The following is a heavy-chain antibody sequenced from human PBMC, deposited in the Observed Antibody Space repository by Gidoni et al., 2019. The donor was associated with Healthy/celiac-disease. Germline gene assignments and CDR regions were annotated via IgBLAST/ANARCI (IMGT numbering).Heavy chain of an antibody. J-gene: IGHJ4*02. CDR1: GFTFDDYA. Sequence: EVQLVESGGGLVQPGRSLRLSCAASGFTFDDYAMHWVRQAPGKGLEWVSGISWNSGSIGYADSVKGRFTISRDNAKNSLYLQMNSLRAEDTALYYCAKDMGTMVQGYRFDYCGQGTLVTVSS. D-gene: IGHD3-10*01. CDR2: ISWNSGSI. CDR3: AKDMGTMVQGYRFDY. V-gene: IGHV3-9*01.